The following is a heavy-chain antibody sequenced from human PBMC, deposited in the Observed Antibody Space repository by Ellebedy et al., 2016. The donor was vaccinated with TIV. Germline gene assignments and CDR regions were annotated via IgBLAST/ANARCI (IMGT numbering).Heavy chain of an antibody. CDR2: IKEDGSVK. Sequence: GESLKISCAAVGFTFNRFWMSWVRQAPGRGLEWVANIKEDGSVKNYVDSARGRFTISRDNAQNSLYLQMTSLRVDDTAVYFCVRDFQNYWGHGTLVTVSP. J-gene: IGHJ4*01. CDR3: VRDFQNY. V-gene: IGHV3-7*03. CDR1: GFTFNRFW.